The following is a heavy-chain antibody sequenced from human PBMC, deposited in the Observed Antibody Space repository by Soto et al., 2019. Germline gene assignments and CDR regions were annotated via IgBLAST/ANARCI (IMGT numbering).Heavy chain of an antibody. D-gene: IGHD3-10*01. CDR3: ARHDRLDLSYGSGSHIDY. CDR1: GYSFTSYW. V-gene: IGHV5-51*01. CDR2: IYPGDYDT. J-gene: IGHJ4*02. Sequence: EVQLVQSGAEVKKPGESLKISCKGSGYSFTSYWIGWVRQMPGKGLEWMGIIYPGDYDTRYSPSFQGQVTISADKSITTAYLQWSSLNASVTAMYYCARHDRLDLSYGSGSHIDYWGQGTLVTVSS.